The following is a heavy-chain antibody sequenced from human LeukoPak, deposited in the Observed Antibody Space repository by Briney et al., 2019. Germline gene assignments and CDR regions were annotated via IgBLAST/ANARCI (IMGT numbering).Heavy chain of an antibody. Sequence: GGSLRLSCAASGLTFSSYGMHWVRQAPGKGLEWVAVIWYDGSNKYYADSVKGRFTISRDNSKNTLYLQMNSLRAEDTAVYYCARKYGSGSPLDYWGQGTLVTVSS. CDR1: GLTFSSYG. J-gene: IGHJ4*02. CDR2: IWYDGSNK. CDR3: ARKYGSGSPLDY. V-gene: IGHV3-33*01. D-gene: IGHD3-10*01.